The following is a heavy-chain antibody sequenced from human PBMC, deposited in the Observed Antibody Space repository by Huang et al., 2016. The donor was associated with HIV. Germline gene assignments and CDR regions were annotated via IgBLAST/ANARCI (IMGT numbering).Heavy chain of an antibody. J-gene: IGHJ3*01. CDR1: GVSIRSISAY. Sequence: QLQLQEAGPGVVKPSESMSLTCAVSGVSIRSISAYWAWIRQPPGKGLEWIGTVFSPGDTSYNPALRSRVSLSVDTSKNQFSLTLNSVTAADTAAYYCATPHQYLDWFSYFEVWGRGTFVLVSS. CDR2: VFSPGDT. D-gene: IGHD3-9*01. CDR3: ATPHQYLDWFSYFEV. V-gene: IGHV4-39*01.